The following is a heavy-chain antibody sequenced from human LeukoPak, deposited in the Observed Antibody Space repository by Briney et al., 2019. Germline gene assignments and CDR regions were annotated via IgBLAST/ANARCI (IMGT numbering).Heavy chain of an antibody. Sequence: PSQTLSLTCTVSGGSISDYYWSWIRQPPGKGLELIGYIHYSGSTNYSPSLRSRVAISVDTSKNQFSLKLSSVTAADTAVYFCARTPGFNLPFDYWGQGTLVTVSS. V-gene: IGHV4-59*01. J-gene: IGHJ4*02. CDR3: ARTPGFNLPFDY. CDR1: GGSISDYY. D-gene: IGHD1-20*01. CDR2: IHYSGST.